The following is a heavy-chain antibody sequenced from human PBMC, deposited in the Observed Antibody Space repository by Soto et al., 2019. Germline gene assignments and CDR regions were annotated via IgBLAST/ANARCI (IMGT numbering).Heavy chain of an antibody. Sequence: ASVKVSCKASGYTFTSYYMHWVRQAPGQGLEWMRIINPSSGGTSYAQKFQGRVTLTRDTSTSTVYMELSSLRSEDTAVYFCARDLYCSGGSCVDYWVQGTLVSVSS. CDR2: INPSSGGT. CDR3: ARDLYCSGGSCVDY. J-gene: IGHJ4*02. V-gene: IGHV1-46*01. CDR1: GYTFTSYY. D-gene: IGHD2-15*01.